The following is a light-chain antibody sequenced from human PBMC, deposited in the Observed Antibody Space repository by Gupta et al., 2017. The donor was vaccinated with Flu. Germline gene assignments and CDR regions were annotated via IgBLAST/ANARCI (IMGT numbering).Light chain of an antibody. CDR3: SSYTSSSTSAV. J-gene: IGLJ7*01. CDR1: SSDVGGYNY. Sequence: ITISCTGTSSDVGGYNYVSWYQQHPGKAPKLMIYDVSNRPSGVSNRFSGSKSGNTASLTISGLQAEDEADYYCSSYTSSSTSAVFGGGTQLTVL. CDR2: DVS. V-gene: IGLV2-14*04.